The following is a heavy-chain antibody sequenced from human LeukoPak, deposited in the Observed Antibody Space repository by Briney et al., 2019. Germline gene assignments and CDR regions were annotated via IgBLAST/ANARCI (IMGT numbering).Heavy chain of an antibody. CDR1: GYAFINDD. D-gene: IGHD4-17*01. Sequence: ATVKVSCKASGYAFINDDINWMRQATGQGLEWMGCMNPNTGNTGYAQKFQGRVTTISDTSISTAYMELSSLRSEDTAVYFRARGRMGYGDYGAVFDVWGQGTMVTVSP. J-gene: IGHJ3*01. CDR3: ARGRMGYGDYGAVFDV. CDR2: MNPNTGNT. V-gene: IGHV1-8*03.